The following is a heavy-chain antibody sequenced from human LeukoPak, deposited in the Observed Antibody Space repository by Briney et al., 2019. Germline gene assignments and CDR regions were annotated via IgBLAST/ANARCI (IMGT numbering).Heavy chain of an antibody. J-gene: IGHJ4*02. V-gene: IGHV4-31*03. D-gene: IGHD1-1*01. CDR1: GGSISSGGYY. Sequence: SETLSLTCTVSGGSISSGGYYWSGIRQHPGKGLEWIGYIYYSGITQYNPSLKSRITISLDTSKNQFSLKLSSVTAEDTAVYYCAGTTCYMDYWGQGTPLTVSS. CDR2: IYYSGIT. CDR3: AGTTCYMDY.